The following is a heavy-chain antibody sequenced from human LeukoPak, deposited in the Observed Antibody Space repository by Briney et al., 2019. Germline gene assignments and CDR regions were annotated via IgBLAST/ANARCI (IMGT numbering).Heavy chain of an antibody. CDR2: IYYSGST. CDR3: ARDAAVAGTAFDI. J-gene: IGHJ3*02. Sequence: SETLSLTCTVSGGSISSYYWSWIRPPPGKGLEWIGYIYYSGSTNYNPSLKSRVTISVDTSKNQFSLKLSSVTAADTAVYYCARDAAVAGTAFDIWGQGTMVTVSS. V-gene: IGHV4-59*01. CDR1: GGSISSYY. D-gene: IGHD6-19*01.